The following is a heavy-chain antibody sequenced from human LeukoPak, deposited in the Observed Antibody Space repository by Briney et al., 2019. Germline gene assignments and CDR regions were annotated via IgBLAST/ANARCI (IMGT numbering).Heavy chain of an antibody. J-gene: IGHJ4*02. D-gene: IGHD6-25*01. CDR2: IRAYNGNT. Sequence: GASVKVSCKASGYTFTSYGITWVRQAPGQRLEWMGWIRAYNGNTNYAQNFQGRVTMTTDTSTSTAYMELRSLRSDDTAVFYCAKGITAAAFDYWGQGTLVTVSS. CDR3: AKGITAAAFDY. CDR1: GYTFTSYG. V-gene: IGHV1-18*01.